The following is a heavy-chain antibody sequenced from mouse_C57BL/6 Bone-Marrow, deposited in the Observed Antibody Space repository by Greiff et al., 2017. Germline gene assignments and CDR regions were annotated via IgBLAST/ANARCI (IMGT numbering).Heavy chain of an antibody. CDR1: GYTFTSYW. D-gene: IGHD1-1*01. CDR3: ARPYYYGSSYWYFEV. Sequence: QVQLQQPGAELVRPGSSVKLSCKASGYTFTSYWMHWVKQRPIQGLEWIGNIDPSDSETHYNQKFKDKATLTVDKSSSTAYMQLSSLTSEDSAVYYCARPYYYGSSYWYFEVWGTGTTVTVSS. V-gene: IGHV1-52*01. CDR2: IDPSDSET. J-gene: IGHJ1*03.